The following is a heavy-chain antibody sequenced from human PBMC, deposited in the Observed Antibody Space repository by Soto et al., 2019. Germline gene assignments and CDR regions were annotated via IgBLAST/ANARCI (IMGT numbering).Heavy chain of an antibody. CDR3: ARQWGWPYYYYGLDV. CDR1: GYTFTTSG. Sequence: QVQLVQSGPEVRKPGASVKVSCEASGYTFTTSGISWVRQVPGQGREWMGWISTYNGDTNSAQNFQGRVLMTADTSTGTAYMELMSLKSDDTAVYYCARQWGWPYYYYGLDVWGQGTIVTVSS. CDR2: ISTYNGDT. J-gene: IGHJ6*02. D-gene: IGHD1-26*01. V-gene: IGHV1-18*01.